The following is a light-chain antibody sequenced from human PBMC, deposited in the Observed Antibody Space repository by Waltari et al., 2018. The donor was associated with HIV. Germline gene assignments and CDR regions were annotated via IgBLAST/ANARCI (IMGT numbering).Light chain of an antibody. CDR1: ETLLHSDGKTY. CDR2: EVS. V-gene: IGKV2D-29*01. Sequence: EIVMTQTPPSLSVTPGKADSISCKSSETLLHSDGKTYFYWYVQKTGLPPQLLFYEVSNRFAGVPDRFSGSGSGTDFTLILSRVEAEDVGVYYCMQSAQFPVTFGGGTKVEI. CDR3: MQSAQFPVT. J-gene: IGKJ4*01.